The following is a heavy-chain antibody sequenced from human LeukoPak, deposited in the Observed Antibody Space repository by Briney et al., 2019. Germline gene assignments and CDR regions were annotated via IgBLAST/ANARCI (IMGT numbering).Heavy chain of an antibody. CDR2: ISSSSSYI. CDR1: GFIFSTYA. J-gene: IGHJ5*02. CDR3: ARDMGGSAS. D-gene: IGHD6-25*01. V-gene: IGHV3-21*01. Sequence: GGSLRLSCTVSGFIFSTYAMNWVRQAPGKGLEWVSSISSSSSYIYYADSVKGRFTISRDNAKNSLYLQMNSLRAEDTAVYYCARDMGGSASWGQGTLVTVSS.